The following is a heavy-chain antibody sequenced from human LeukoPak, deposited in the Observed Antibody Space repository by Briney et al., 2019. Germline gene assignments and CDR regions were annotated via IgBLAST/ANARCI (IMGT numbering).Heavy chain of an antibody. D-gene: IGHD3-22*01. CDR1: GFTFDDYA. CDR2: ISWNSGSI. J-gene: IGHJ4*02. CDR3: AKATGPNYYDSSPYYFDY. Sequence: GRSLRLSCAASGFTFDDYAMHWVRQAPGKGLEWVSGISWNSGSIGYADSVKGRFTISRDNAKNSLYLQMNSLRAEDMALYYCAKATGPNYYDSSPYYFDYWGQGILVTVSS. V-gene: IGHV3-9*03.